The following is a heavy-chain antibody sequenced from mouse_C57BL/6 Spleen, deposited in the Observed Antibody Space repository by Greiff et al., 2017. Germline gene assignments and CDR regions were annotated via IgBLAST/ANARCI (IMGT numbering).Heavy chain of an antibody. CDR2: IDPSDSET. J-gene: IGHJ1*03. Sequence: QVQLQQPGAELVRPGSSVKLSCKASGYTFTSYWMHWVKQRPIQGLEWIGNIDPSDSETHYNQKFKDKATLTVDKSSSTAYMQLISLTSEDSAVYYCARTYSNHWYFDVWGTGTTVTVSS. D-gene: IGHD2-5*01. CDR3: ARTYSNHWYFDV. CDR1: GYTFTSYW. V-gene: IGHV1-52*01.